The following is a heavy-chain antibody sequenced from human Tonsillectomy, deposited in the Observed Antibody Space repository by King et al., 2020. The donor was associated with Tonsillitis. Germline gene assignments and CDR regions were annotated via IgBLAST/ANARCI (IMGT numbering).Heavy chain of an antibody. CDR3: ARGYCSSTSCSYFDS. D-gene: IGHD2-2*01. CDR1: GGTFSSYA. J-gene: IGHJ4*02. V-gene: IGHV1-69*01. Sequence: QLVQSGAEVKKPGSSVKVYCKASGGTFSSYAISWVRQAPGQGLEWMGGIIPIFDTANYAQNFQGRVTITADESTTTAYMELSSLRSEDTAVYYCARGYCSSTSCSYFDSWGQGTLVTVSS. CDR2: IIPIFDTA.